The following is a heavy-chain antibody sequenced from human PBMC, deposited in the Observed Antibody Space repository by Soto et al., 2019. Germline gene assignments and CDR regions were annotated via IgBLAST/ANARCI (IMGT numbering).Heavy chain of an antibody. CDR2: ISYDGSNK. CDR1: GITLSGYA. Sequence: QVQLVESGGGVVQPGRSLRLSCAASGITLSGYAMHWVRQAPGKGLEWVALISYDGSNKYYADSVKGRFTISRDTSKNTLYLQMNSLRAEDTAVYYCARDGGVKRYFDWASYGMDVWGQGTTVTVSS. V-gene: IGHV3-30-3*01. CDR3: ARDGGVKRYFDWASYGMDV. D-gene: IGHD3-9*01. J-gene: IGHJ6*02.